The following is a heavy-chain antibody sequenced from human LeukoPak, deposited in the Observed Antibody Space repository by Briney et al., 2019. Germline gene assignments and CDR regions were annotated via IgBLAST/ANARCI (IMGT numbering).Heavy chain of an antibody. CDR2: ISAYNGNT. V-gene: IGHV1-18*01. J-gene: IGHJ6*03. CDR1: GYTFTSYG. Sequence: WASVKVSCKASGYTFTSYGISWVRQAPGQGLEWMGWISAYNGNTNYAQKLQGRVTMTTDTSTSTAYMELRSLRSDDTAVYYCARVVTGTTDYYYYYMDVWGKGTTVTVSS. CDR3: ARVVTGTTDYYYYYMDV. D-gene: IGHD1-20*01.